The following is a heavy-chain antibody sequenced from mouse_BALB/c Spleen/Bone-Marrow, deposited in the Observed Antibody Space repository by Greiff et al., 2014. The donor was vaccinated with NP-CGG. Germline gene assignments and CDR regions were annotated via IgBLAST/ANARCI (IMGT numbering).Heavy chain of an antibody. CDR3: ARDWDPFAY. CDR1: GYTFSSYW. V-gene: IGHV1-9*01. D-gene: IGHD4-1*01. Sequence: FQLQQSGAELMKPGASVKISCKATGYTFSSYWIEWVKQRPGHGLEWIGESLPGSGSTNYNEKFKGKATFTADTSSNTAYMQLSSLTSEDSAVYYCARDWDPFAYWGQGTLVTVSA. J-gene: IGHJ3*01. CDR2: SLPGSGST.